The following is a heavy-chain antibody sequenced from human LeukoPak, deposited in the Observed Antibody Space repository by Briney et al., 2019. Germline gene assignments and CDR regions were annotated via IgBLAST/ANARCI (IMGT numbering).Heavy chain of an antibody. D-gene: IGHD3-22*01. CDR3: AREFHYYDSSGYVDY. CDR2: ISSSGSTI. Sequence: GGSLRLSCAASGFTFSTYWMSWVRQAPGKGLEWVSYISSSGSTIYYADSVKGRFTISRDNAKNSLYLQMNSLRAEDTAVYYRAREFHYYDSSGYVDYWGQGTLVTVSS. CDR1: GFTFSTYW. V-gene: IGHV3-11*01. J-gene: IGHJ4*02.